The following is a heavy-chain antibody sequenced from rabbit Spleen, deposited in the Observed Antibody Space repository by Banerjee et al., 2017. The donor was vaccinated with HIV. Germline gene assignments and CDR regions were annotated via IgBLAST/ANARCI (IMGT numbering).Heavy chain of an antibody. CDR3: ARGGSGVIGCYFNL. V-gene: IGHV1S45*01. CDR2: ITTYTGRP. Sequence: QALLEESGGDLVKPEGSMPITYTASGFSFDNDYMMCWVRQAPGKGLEWIECITTYTGRPVCASGPIGLFTISKTASTTVTMRMTGLAAADTSCYCYARGGSGVIGCYFNLWGPGTLVTVS. D-gene: IGHD2-1*01. CDR1: GFSFDNDYM. J-gene: IGHJ4*01.